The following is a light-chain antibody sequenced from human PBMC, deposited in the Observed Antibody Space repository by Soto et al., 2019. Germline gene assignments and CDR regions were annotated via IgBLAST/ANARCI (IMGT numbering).Light chain of an antibody. Sequence: QSVLTQPPSVSGAPGQRVTXXXXGXXXXIGAGYDVHWYQQLPGTAPKLLIYGNSNRPSGVPDRFSGSKSGTSASLAITGLQAEDEADYYCQSYDSSLSVVFGGGTKLTVL. V-gene: IGLV1-40*01. CDR3: QSYDSSLSVV. CDR1: XXXIGAGYD. J-gene: IGLJ2*01. CDR2: GNS.